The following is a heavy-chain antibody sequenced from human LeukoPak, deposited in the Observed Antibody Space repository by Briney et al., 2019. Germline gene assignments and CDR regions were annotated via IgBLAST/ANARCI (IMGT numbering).Heavy chain of an antibody. V-gene: IGHV4-34*01. D-gene: IGHD2-2*02. Sequence: SETLSLTCAVYGGSFSGYYWSWIRQPPGKGLEWIREINHSGSTNYNPSLKSRVTISVDTSKNQFSLKLSSVTAADTAVYYCARERCSSTSCYRYYYYGMDVWGKGTTVTVSS. CDR3: ARERCSSTSCYRYYYYGMDV. CDR1: GGSFSGYY. J-gene: IGHJ6*04. CDR2: INHSGST.